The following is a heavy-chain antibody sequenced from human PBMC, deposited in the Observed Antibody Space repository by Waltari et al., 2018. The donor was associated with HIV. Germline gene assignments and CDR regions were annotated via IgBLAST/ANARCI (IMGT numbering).Heavy chain of an antibody. Sequence: EVQLVESGGDLVQPGGSLRLSCAASGFTFSVHWMPWVRQVPGKGLVWVARIDSAGSRISYADSVKGRFSISRDNAENTLYLQMNSLRVEDTAVYYCVRDGMVATFDHWGQGTLVTVSS. V-gene: IGHV3-74*01. D-gene: IGHD5-12*01. CDR2: IDSAGSRI. CDR1: GFTFSVHW. CDR3: VRDGMVATFDH. J-gene: IGHJ4*02.